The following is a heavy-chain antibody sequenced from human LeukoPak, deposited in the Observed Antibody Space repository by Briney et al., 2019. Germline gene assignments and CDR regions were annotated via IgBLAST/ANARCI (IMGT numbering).Heavy chain of an antibody. V-gene: IGHV4-39*07. J-gene: IGHJ6*03. Sequence: PSETLSLTCTVPGGSISRSSYYWGWIRQPPGKGLEWIGSIYYSGSTYYNPSLKSRVTMSVDTSKNQFSLKLSSVTAADTAVYYCAREVGGYSGYDSLHYYYYMDVWGKGTTVTVSS. D-gene: IGHD5-12*01. CDR1: GGSISRSSYY. CDR3: AREVGGYSGYDSLHYYYYMDV. CDR2: IYYSGST.